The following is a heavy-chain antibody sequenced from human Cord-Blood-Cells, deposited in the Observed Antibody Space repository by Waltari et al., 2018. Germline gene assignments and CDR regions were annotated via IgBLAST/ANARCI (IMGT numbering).Heavy chain of an antibody. J-gene: IGHJ6*02. Sequence: QVQLVQPGAEVKKPGASVKVSCKASGYTFTGYYMHRVRQAPGQGLEWMGWINPNSGGTNYAQKFQGWVTMTRDTSISTAYMELSRLRSDDTAVYYCARVKGPLTGDYYYYYGMDVWGQGTTVTVSS. CDR2: INPNSGGT. D-gene: IGHD7-27*01. V-gene: IGHV1-2*04. CDR1: GYTFTGYY. CDR3: ARVKGPLTGDYYYYYGMDV.